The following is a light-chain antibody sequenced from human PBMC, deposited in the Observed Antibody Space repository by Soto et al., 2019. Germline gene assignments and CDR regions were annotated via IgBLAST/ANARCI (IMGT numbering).Light chain of an antibody. V-gene: IGKV3-20*01. CDR2: GTS. CDR1: QSVSSSY. J-gene: IGKJ1*01. CDR3: QQYSSSLRT. Sequence: ETVLTQTPGTLSLSPGERATLSCRASQSVSSSYLAWYQQKPGQAPRLLIYGTSNRATGIPDRFSGSGSGTDFTLTISRLEPEDLGVYYCQQYSSSLRTFGQGTKVEI.